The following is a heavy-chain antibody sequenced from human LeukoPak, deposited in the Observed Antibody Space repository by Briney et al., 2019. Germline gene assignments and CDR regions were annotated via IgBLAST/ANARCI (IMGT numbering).Heavy chain of an antibody. CDR1: GFTFSTYG. Sequence: PGGSLGLSCAASGFTFSTYGMHWVRQAPGKGLEWVAFIRYDAYNKFYADSVKGRFTISRDNSKNTLYLQMNSLRAEDTAVYYCANLARSTNRALDIWGQGTMVTVSS. CDR2: IRYDAYNK. J-gene: IGHJ3*02. V-gene: IGHV3-30*02. D-gene: IGHD6-6*01. CDR3: ANLARSTNRALDI.